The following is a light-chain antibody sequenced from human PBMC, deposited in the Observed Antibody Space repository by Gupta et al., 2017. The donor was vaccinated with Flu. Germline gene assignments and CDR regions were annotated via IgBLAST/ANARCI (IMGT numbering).Light chain of an antibody. J-gene: IGLJ3*02. CDR2: SDN. V-gene: IGLV1-44*01. Sequence: QSVLTQPPSASGTPGQRVTTSCSGSSSNIASNTVNWYQQFPGTAPKLLIYSDNQRPSGVPDRFSGSKSGTSASLAISGLQSEDEADYYCAAWDDSLNGRVFGGGTKLTVL. CDR1: SSNIASNT. CDR3: AAWDDSLNGRV.